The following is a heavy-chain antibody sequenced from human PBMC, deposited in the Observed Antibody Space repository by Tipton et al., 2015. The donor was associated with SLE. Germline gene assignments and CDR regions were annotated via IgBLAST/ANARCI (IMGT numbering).Heavy chain of an antibody. D-gene: IGHD6-13*01. CDR3: ARGKRYSSSWSHAFDI. CDR2: IYYAGSI. V-gene: IGHV4-59*12. J-gene: IGHJ3*02. CDR1: GGSMTGYY. Sequence: TLSLTCTVSGGSMTGYYWNWIRQSPGKGLEWIGYIYYAGSINYNPSLMGRVTISVDTSKNQFSLKLSSVTAADTAVYYCARGKRYSSSWSHAFDIWGQGTMVTVSS.